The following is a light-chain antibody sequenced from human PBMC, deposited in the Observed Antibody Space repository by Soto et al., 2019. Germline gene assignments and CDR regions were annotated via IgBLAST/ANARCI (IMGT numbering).Light chain of an antibody. J-gene: IGLJ2*01. CDR1: ASDVGRYKF. CDR3: SSSTDTATLVV. V-gene: IGLV2-14*01. CDR2: EVS. Sequence: QSALTQPASVSGSPGQSITISCTGTASDVGRYKFVSWYQQHPGKAPKLLIYEVSNRPSGVSSRFSGSKSGTTASLTISGLQTEDEASYYCSSSTDTATLVVFGGGTKLTVL.